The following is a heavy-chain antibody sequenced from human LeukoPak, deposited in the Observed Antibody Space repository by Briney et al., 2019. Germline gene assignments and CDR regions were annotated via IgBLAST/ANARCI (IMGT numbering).Heavy chain of an antibody. CDR1: GGTFTSFG. CDR2: ILPVFATV. Sequence: ASVKDSCKASGGTFTSFGISWVRQAPGPGLEWVGWILPVFATVHYAQKFQGRVTFTTDESTSTAYMDLSSLRFADTAVYFCVRDNTVGNPSFPPMDPWGQGTLVTVS. V-gene: IGHV1-69*05. CDR3: VRDNTVGNPSFPPMDP. J-gene: IGHJ5*02. D-gene: IGHD4-11*01.